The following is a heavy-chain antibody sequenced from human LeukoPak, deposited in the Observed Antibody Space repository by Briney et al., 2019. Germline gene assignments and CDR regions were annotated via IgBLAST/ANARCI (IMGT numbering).Heavy chain of an antibody. D-gene: IGHD4-23*01. V-gene: IGHV3-23*01. J-gene: IGHJ4*02. CDR3: AKALNGGKDY. CDR1: GFTFSKYA. CDR2: ISGSGGTT. Sequence: GGSLRLSCAASGFTFSKYAMGWVRQAPGKGLECVSAISGSGGTTFYADSVKGRFTISRDNSKNTLYLQMNSLRAEDTAVYYCAKALNGGKDYWGQGTLVTVSS.